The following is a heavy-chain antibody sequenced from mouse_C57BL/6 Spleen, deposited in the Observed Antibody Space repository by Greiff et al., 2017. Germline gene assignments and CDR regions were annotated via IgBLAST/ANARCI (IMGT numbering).Heavy chain of an antibody. D-gene: IGHD2-5*01. CDR1: GFTFSSYA. CDR3: AREGYSTHGGFAY. Sequence: EVKLLESGGGLVKPGGSLKLSCAASGFTFSSYAMSWVRQTPEKRLEWVATISDGGSYTYYPDNVKGRFTISRDNAKNNLYLQMSHLKSEDTAMYYGAREGYSTHGGFAYWGQGTLVTVSA. CDR2: ISDGGSYT. V-gene: IGHV5-4*01. J-gene: IGHJ3*01.